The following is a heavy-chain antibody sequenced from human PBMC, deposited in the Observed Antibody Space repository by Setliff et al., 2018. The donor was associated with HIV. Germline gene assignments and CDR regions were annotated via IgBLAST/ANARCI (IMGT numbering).Heavy chain of an antibody. D-gene: IGHD2-8*01. CDR3: ASASGYCRSGVCYIGVHKTPDKYYCDS. CDR1: GDTFSNSA. J-gene: IGHJ4*02. CDR2: IIPLYGTS. Sequence: GGPVKVSCKASGDTFSNSAIYWVRQAPGQGLEWMGGIIPLYGTSNYAQKFHGRVAITADELMTTAYMELTSLRSEDTAVYFCASASGYCRSGVCYIGVHKTPDKYYCDSWGQGTLVTVSS. V-gene: IGHV1-69*13.